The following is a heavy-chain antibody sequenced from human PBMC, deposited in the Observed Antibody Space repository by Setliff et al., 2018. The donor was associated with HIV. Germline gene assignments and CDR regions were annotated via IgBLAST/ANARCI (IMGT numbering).Heavy chain of an antibody. Sequence: SETLSLTCAVSGGSISSSNWWSWVRQPPGRGLEWIGEIYHSGSANYNPSLKSRVIISIDKSKNKFSLKVSSVTAADTAVYYCARILVAAAGTGFDPWGQGILVTVSS. D-gene: IGHD6-13*01. J-gene: IGHJ5*02. CDR1: GGSISSSNW. CDR3: ARILVAAAGTGFDP. CDR2: IYHSGSA. V-gene: IGHV4-4*02.